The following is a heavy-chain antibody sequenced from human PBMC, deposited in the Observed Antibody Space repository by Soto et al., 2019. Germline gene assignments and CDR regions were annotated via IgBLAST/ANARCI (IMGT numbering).Heavy chain of an antibody. CDR3: ASSPLYYDRSGYISDY. CDR1: GFTFSSYA. D-gene: IGHD3-22*01. V-gene: IGHV3-23*01. J-gene: IGHJ4*02. Sequence: EVQLLESGGGLVPPGGSLRLSCAASGFTFSSYAMSWVRQAPGKGLEWVSAISGSGDDTDYADSVKGRFTISRDNSKNTLYLRVSSLRVEDTAVYYCASSPLYYDRSGYISDYWGQGTLVTVSS. CDR2: ISGSGDDT.